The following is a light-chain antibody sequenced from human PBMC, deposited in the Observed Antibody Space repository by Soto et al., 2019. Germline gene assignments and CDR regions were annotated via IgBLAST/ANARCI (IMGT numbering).Light chain of an antibody. CDR2: GAS. CDR3: QQYNNWPST. V-gene: IGKV3-15*01. Sequence: EIVMTQSPATLSVSPGERATLSCRASQSVSSNLAWYQQKPCQAPRLLIYGASTRATGIPARFSGSVSGTEFTLTISSLQSEDFAVYYFQQYNNWPSTFGTGTKVDIK. CDR1: QSVSSN. J-gene: IGKJ3*01.